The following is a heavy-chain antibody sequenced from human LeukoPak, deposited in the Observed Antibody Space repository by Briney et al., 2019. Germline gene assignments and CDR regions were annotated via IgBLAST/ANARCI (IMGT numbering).Heavy chain of an antibody. CDR2: IIPIPGIA. J-gene: IGHJ6*02. V-gene: IGHV1-69*04. CDR3: AREGPMVRGAVDYYYYGMDV. Sequence: GASVKVSCKASGGTFSSYAISWVRQAPGQGLEWMGRIIPIPGIANYAQKFQGRVTITADKSTSTAYMELSSLRSEDTAVYYCAREGPMVRGAVDYYYYGMDVWGQGTTVTVSS. CDR1: GGTFSSYA. D-gene: IGHD3-10*01.